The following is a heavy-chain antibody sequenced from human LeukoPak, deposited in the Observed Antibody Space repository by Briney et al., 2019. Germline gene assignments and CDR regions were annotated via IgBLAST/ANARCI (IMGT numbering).Heavy chain of an antibody. CDR2: INQDGSEK. J-gene: IGHJ4*02. Sequence: PGGSLRLSCAASGFTFSSYWMSWVRQAPEKGLEWVANINQDGSEKYYVDSMRGRFTISRDNSMTSVYLQMNSLRAEDTAVYYCARYRNGGNFDYWGQGTLVTVSS. CDR1: GFTFSSYW. CDR3: ARYRNGGNFDY. D-gene: IGHD1-14*01. V-gene: IGHV3-7*04.